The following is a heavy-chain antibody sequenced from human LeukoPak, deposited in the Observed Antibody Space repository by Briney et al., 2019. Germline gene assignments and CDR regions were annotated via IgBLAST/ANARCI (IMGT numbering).Heavy chain of an antibody. CDR3: ASILGYCSSTSCYVIDY. Sequence: SETLSLTCTVSGGSISSSSYYWGWIRQPPGKGLEWIGSIYYSGSTYYNPSLKSRVTISVDTSKNQFSLKLSSVTAADTAVYYCASILGYCSSTSCYVIDYWGQGTLVTVSS. D-gene: IGHD2-2*01. J-gene: IGHJ4*02. V-gene: IGHV4-39*01. CDR2: IYYSGST. CDR1: GGSISSSSYY.